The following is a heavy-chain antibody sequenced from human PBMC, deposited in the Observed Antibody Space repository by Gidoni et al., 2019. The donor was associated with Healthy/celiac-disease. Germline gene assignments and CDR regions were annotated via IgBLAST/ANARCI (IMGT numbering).Heavy chain of an antibody. CDR3: ATAGQMGRGYSYGSYYWYFDL. CDR2: ISYDGSNK. Sequence: QVQLVESGGGVVQPGRSLRLFCAASGFNFSSYAMHWVRQAPGKGLEWVAVISYDGSNKYYADSVKGRFTISRDNSKNTLYLQMNSLRAEDTAVYYCATAGQMGRGYSYGSYYWYFDLWGRGTLVTVSS. J-gene: IGHJ2*01. CDR1: GFNFSSYA. D-gene: IGHD5-18*01. V-gene: IGHV3-30*01.